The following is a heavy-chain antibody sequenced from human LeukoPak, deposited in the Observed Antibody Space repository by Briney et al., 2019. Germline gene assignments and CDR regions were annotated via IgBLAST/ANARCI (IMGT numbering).Heavy chain of an antibody. CDR3: ARVGSGYSSSWLRGWFDP. D-gene: IGHD6-13*01. V-gene: IGHV4-34*01. Sequence: PSETLSLTCAVYGGSFSGYYWSWIRQPPGKGLEWIGEINHSGSTNCNPSLKSRVTISVDTSKNQFSLKLSSVTAADTAVYYCARVGSGYSSSWLRGWFDPWGHGTLVTVSS. J-gene: IGHJ5*02. CDR2: INHSGST. CDR1: GGSFSGYY.